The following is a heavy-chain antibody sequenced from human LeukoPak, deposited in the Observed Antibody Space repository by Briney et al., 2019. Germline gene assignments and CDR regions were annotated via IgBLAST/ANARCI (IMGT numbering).Heavy chain of an antibody. V-gene: IGHV3-23*01. Sequence: GGSLRLSCAASGFTFSSLAMTWVRQAPGKGLEWVSVISESGGSTNYADSVKGRFTISRDNSKNTLYLQMKSLRAEDTAVYYCARGDGYNFFDYWGQGTLVTVSS. CDR3: ARGDGYNFFDY. CDR2: ISESGGST. CDR1: GFTFSSLA. D-gene: IGHD5-24*01. J-gene: IGHJ4*02.